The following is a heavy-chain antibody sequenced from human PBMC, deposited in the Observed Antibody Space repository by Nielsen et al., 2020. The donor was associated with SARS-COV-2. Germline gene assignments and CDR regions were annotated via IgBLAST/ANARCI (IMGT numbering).Heavy chain of an antibody. V-gene: IGHV3-73*01. CDR3: SNASSWFDP. CDR2: IRRKANSYAT. Sequence: GESLKISCAASGFTFSGSTMHWVRQASGKGLEWVGHIRRKANSYATAYAASVKGRFTISRDDSKNTAYLQMNSLKTEDTAVYYCSNASSWFDPWGQGTLVTVSS. CDR1: GFTFSGST. J-gene: IGHJ5*02.